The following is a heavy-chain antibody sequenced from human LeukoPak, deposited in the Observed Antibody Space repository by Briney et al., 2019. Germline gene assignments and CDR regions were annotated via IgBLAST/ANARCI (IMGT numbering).Heavy chain of an antibody. V-gene: IGHV4-4*02. CDR3: ARAYRMYSSSWYRY. J-gene: IGHJ4*02. CDR1: GGSITSTNW. D-gene: IGHD6-13*01. Sequence: SETLSLTCAVSGGSITSTNWWSWVRQPPGKGLEWIGQIYHSGSTNYNPSLKSRVTISVDTSKNQFSLKLSSVTAADTAVYYCARAYRMYSSSWYRYWGQGTLVTVSS. CDR2: IYHSGST.